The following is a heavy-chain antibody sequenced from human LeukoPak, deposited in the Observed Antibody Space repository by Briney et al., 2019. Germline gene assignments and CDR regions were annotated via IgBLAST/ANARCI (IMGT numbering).Heavy chain of an antibody. CDR1: GLTFSSYW. CDR3: TRNFEY. J-gene: IGHJ4*02. CDR2: INSDGSST. V-gene: IGHV3-74*01. Sequence: PGGSLRLSCAASGLTFSSYWIHWVRQAPGKGLVWQSRINSDGSSTTYADSVQGRFTISRDNAKNTLYLQMNSLRAEDTAVYYCTRNFEYWGQGTLVTVSS.